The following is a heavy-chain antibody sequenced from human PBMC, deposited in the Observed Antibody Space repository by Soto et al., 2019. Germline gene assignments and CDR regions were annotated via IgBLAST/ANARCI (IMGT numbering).Heavy chain of an antibody. Sequence: PGGSLRLSCAASGFTFSNAWMSWVRQAPGKGLEWVGRIKSKTDGGTTDYAAPVKGRFTISRDDSKNTLYLQMNSLKTEDTAVYYCTTVFGITMIGSPGIHIWGQGIMVTVSS. J-gene: IGHJ3*02. V-gene: IGHV3-15*01. CDR3: TTVFGITMIGSPGIHI. CDR1: GFTFSNAW. CDR2: IKSKTDGGTT. D-gene: IGHD3-22*01.